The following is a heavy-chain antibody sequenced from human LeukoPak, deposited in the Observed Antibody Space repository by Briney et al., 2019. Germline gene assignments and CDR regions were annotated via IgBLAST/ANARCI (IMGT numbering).Heavy chain of an antibody. Sequence: GASVRVSCTASGYXFTGYYIHWVRQAPGQGLEWMGWIKPNSGGTNYAQKFQGRVTMTRDTSISTAYMELSRLRSDDTAVYYCARDIVMVTYWFDPWGQGTLVTVSS. CDR1: GYXFTGYY. D-gene: IGHD5-18*01. CDR2: IKPNSGGT. CDR3: ARDIVMVTYWFDP. V-gene: IGHV1-2*02. J-gene: IGHJ5*02.